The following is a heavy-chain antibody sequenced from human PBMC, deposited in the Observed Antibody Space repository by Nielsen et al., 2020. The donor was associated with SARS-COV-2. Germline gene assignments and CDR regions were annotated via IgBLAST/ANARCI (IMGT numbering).Heavy chain of an antibody. D-gene: IGHD6-13*01. CDR2: ISSYDGNT. CDR3: ARSVGYSSSWPKYYYHYMDV. Sequence: ASVKVSCKTYGYTFTSYSISWVRQAPGQGLEWMGWISSYDGNTNYAQKLQGRVTMTTDTSTSTAYMELGSLRSDDTAVYYCARSVGYSSSWPKYYYHYMDVWGEGTTVTVSS. CDR1: GYTFTSYS. V-gene: IGHV1-18*01. J-gene: IGHJ6*03.